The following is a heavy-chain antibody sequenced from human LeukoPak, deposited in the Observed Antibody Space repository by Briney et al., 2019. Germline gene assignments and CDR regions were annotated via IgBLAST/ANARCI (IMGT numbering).Heavy chain of an antibody. D-gene: IGHD4-17*01. V-gene: IGHV3-23*01. J-gene: IGHJ4*02. CDR1: GFTFSNYA. Sequence: GGSLRLSCAASGFTFSNYAMSWVRQAPGKGLEWVSAISGSGGSTYYADSVKGRFTISRDNSKNTLYLQMNSLRAEDTAVYYCAKAGNDYGDSPLDYWGQGTLVTVSS. CDR2: ISGSGGST. CDR3: AKAGNDYGDSPLDY.